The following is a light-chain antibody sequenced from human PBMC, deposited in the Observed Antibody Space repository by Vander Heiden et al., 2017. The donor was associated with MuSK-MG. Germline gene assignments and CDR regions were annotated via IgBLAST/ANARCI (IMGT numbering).Light chain of an antibody. CDR3: QQSYSTPLT. J-gene: IGKJ4*01. CDR1: QSISSF. Sequence: DIQMTQSPSSLSASVGDRVTITCRASQSISSFVNWYQQTPGKAPNLLISAASSLQSGVPSRFSGSGSGTDFTLTISSLQPEDFATYFCQQSYSTPLTFGGGTKVEIK. CDR2: AAS. V-gene: IGKV1-39*01.